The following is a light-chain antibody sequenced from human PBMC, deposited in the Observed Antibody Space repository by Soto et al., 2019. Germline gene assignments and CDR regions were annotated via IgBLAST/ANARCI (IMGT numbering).Light chain of an antibody. CDR1: RSVSSNY. V-gene: IGKV3-20*01. Sequence: EIVLTQSPGTLSLSPGETATLSCRASRSVSSNYLAWYQQRPGQAPRLLINRASNRATGIPDRFTGSGSGTDFTLTINRLEPADFAVYYCQHYGSSPRTFGQATKVEIK. CDR2: RAS. CDR3: QHYGSSPRT. J-gene: IGKJ1*01.